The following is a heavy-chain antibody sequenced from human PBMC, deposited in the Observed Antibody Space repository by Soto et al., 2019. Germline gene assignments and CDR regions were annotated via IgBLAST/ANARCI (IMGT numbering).Heavy chain of an antibody. D-gene: IGHD3-3*01. Sequence: GGSLRLSCAASGFTFSSYAMSWVRQAPGKGLEWVSAISGSGGSTYYADSVKGRFTISRDNSKNTLYLQMNSLRAEDTAVYYCAKDRSDYDFWSGYSNWIDPRGQGTLVTVSS. CDR2: ISGSGGST. J-gene: IGHJ5*02. V-gene: IGHV3-23*01. CDR3: AKDRSDYDFWSGYSNWIDP. CDR1: GFTFSSYA.